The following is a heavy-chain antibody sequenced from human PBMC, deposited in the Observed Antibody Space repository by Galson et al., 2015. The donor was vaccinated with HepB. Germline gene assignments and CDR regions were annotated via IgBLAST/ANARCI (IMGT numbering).Heavy chain of an antibody. D-gene: IGHD6-13*01. CDR1: GFSFSTYG. CDR2: ILSDGSNE. J-gene: IGHJ6*02. CDR3: AKELRSADSGWSSKCYYVGMDV. Sequence: SLRLSCAASGFSFSTYGMHWVRQAPGKGLEWVAVILSDGSNEYYAESVKGRFSISRDNSKNIVYLQMNSLRPEDTAAYYCAKELRSADSGWSSKCYYVGMDVWGQGTTVSVSS. V-gene: IGHV3-30*18.